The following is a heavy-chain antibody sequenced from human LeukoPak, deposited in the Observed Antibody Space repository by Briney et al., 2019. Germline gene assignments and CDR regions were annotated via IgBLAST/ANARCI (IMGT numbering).Heavy chain of an antibody. CDR3: ARDGLSLSYYYDNDAFDI. CDR1: GFTFSSYA. J-gene: IGHJ3*02. D-gene: IGHD3-22*01. Sequence: GGSLRLSCAASGFTFSSYAMHWVRQAPGKGLEWVAVISCDGSNKYYADSVKGRFTISRDNSKNTLYLQMNSLRAEDTAVYYCARDGLSLSYYYDNDAFDIWGQGTMVTVSS. CDR2: ISCDGSNK. V-gene: IGHV3-30-3*01.